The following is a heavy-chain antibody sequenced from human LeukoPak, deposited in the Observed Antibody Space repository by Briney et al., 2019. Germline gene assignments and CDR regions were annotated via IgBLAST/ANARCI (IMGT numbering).Heavy chain of an antibody. CDR1: GYTFTSYG. CDR3: ARGVLPYGDYLTWFDP. J-gene: IGHJ5*02. D-gene: IGHD4-17*01. V-gene: IGHV1-18*03. CDR2: ISAYNGNT. Sequence: GASVKVSCKASGYTFTSYGISWVRQAPRQGLEWMGWISAYNGNTNYAQKPQGRVTMTTDTSTSTAYMELRSLRSDDMAVYYCARGVLPYGDYLTWFDPWGQGTLVTVSS.